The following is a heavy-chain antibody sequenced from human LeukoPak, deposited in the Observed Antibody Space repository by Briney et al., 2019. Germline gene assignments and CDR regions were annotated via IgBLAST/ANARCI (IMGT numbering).Heavy chain of an antibody. J-gene: IGHJ4*02. D-gene: IGHD4-23*01. CDR3: TTATVVTPATY. CDR1: GFTFNYAW. V-gene: IGHV3-15*01. CDR2: IKSKTDGGTT. Sequence: GGSLRLSCAASGFTFNYAWMSRVRQAPGKGLEWVGHIKSKTDGGTTDYAAPVKGRFTISRDDSKTTLYLQMNSLKTEDTAVYYCTTATVVTPATYWGQGTLVTVSS.